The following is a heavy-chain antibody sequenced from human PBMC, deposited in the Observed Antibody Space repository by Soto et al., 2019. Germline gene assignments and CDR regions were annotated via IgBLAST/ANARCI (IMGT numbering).Heavy chain of an antibody. D-gene: IGHD6-19*01. CDR1: GGTFSSYA. CDR2: IIPIFGTA. J-gene: IGHJ4*02. Sequence: QVQLVQSGAEVKKPGASVKVSCKASGGTFSSYAMSWVRQAPGQGLEWIGGIIPIFGTANYAQEFQGRVTITASESTSTVYLELSGLRSEATSVYSCASRPYSDCWSNGRAKSDYFDYCGQGTLVTDSS. V-gene: IGHV1-69*01. CDR3: ASRPYSDCWSNGRAKSDYFDY.